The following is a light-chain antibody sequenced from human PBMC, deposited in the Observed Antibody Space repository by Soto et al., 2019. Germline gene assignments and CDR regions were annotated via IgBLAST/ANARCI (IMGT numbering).Light chain of an antibody. Sequence: EIVMTHSQATLSVSPCGRATLSFSASQSISGTLAWYQQKPGQAPRLLIYGASTRATGFPARFSGSGSGTDFTLTISGLQSEDFAVYYCQQYNDRPPITFGQGTRLEI. CDR2: GAS. CDR1: QSISGT. J-gene: IGKJ5*01. V-gene: IGKV3-15*01. CDR3: QQYNDRPPIT.